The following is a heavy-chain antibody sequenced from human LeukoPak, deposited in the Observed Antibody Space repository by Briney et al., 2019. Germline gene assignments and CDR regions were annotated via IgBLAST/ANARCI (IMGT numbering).Heavy chain of an antibody. CDR3: ARDQGRNYDFWSGYYTNYYYMDV. CDR2: IYCSGST. J-gene: IGHJ6*03. Sequence: SETLSLTCTVSGGSISSYYWSWIRQPPGKGLEWIGYIYCSGSTNYNPSLKSRVTISVDTSKNQFSLKLSSVTAADTGVYYCARDQGRNYDFWSGYYTNYYYMDVWGKGTTVTVSS. D-gene: IGHD3-3*01. V-gene: IGHV4-59*01. CDR1: GGSISSYY.